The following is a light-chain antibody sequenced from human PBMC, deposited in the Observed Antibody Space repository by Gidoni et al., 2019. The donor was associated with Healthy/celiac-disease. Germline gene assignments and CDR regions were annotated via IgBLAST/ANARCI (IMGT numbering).Light chain of an antibody. CDR1: SSNIGSNT. V-gene: IGLV1-44*01. CDR2: SNN. CDR3: AAWDDSLNGVV. J-gene: IGLJ2*01. Sequence: QSVLTHPPSASGTPGQRVTIPCSGSSSNIGSNTVNWYQQLPGTAPKLLIYSNNQRPSGVPDRFSGSKSGTSASLASSGLQSEDEADYYCAAWDDSLNGVVFGGGTKLTVL.